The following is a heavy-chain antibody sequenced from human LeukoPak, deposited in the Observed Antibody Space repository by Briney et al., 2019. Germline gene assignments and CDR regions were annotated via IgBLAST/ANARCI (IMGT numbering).Heavy chain of an antibody. D-gene: IGHD3-22*01. CDR1: TGSISSDY. Sequence: SQTLSLTCLVATGSISSDYCSCIRQLPGKGLEWNGYIYYSGSRNSNPSLTSRVPISVDTSKNQFSLKLSSVTAADTAVYYCARDRYYYDSSGYYSRGFDYWGQGTLVTVSS. CDR2: IYYSGSR. V-gene: IGHV4-59*01. CDR3: ARDRYYYDSSGYYSRGFDY. J-gene: IGHJ4*02.